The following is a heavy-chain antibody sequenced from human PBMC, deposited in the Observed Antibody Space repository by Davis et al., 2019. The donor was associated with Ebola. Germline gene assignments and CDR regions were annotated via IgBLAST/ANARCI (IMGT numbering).Heavy chain of an antibody. D-gene: IGHD4-17*01. CDR1: GFTFNSFD. CDR2: ISSGGRTV. J-gene: IGHJ4*02. CDR3: AGVTTATQYVAY. V-gene: IGHV3-48*03. Sequence: GGSLRLSCAASGFTFNSFDMNWVRQAPGKGPEWVSYISSGGRTVYYADSVKGRFTISRDNAKNSLYLQMNSLRAEDTAVYYCAGVTTATQYVAYWGQGTLVTVSS.